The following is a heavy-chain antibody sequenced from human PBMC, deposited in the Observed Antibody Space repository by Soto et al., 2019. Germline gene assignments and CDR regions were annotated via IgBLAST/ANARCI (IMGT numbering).Heavy chain of an antibody. D-gene: IGHD3-22*01. Sequence: PGESLKISCKGSGHSITSYWISWVRQMPGKGLEWMGRIDPSDSYTNYSPSFQGHVTISADKSISTAYLQWSSLKASDTAMYYCGGSYYYNNTLSLNTFDIWGKGKMVT. J-gene: IGHJ3*02. CDR2: IDPSDSYT. CDR3: GGSYYYNNTLSLNTFDI. V-gene: IGHV5-10-1*01. CDR1: GHSITSYW.